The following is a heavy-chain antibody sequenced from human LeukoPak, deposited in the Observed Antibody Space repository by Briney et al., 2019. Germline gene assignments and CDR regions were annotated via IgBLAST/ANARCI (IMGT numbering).Heavy chain of an antibody. CDR3: AGLPRYNWNEALDS. Sequence: ASVKVSCKASGYTFTDYYMHWVRQAPGQGLEWMGWINPNSGGTKYEQKFQGRVTMTRDTSINTGYMELSRLTFDDTAAFYCAGLPRYNWNEALDSWGQGTLVTVSS. CDR1: GYTFTDYY. D-gene: IGHD1-20*01. V-gene: IGHV1-2*02. J-gene: IGHJ4*02. CDR2: INPNSGGT.